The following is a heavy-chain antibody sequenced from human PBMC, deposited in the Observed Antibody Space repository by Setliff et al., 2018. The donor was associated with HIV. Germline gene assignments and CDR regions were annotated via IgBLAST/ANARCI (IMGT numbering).Heavy chain of an antibody. J-gene: IGHJ4*02. Sequence: SETLSLTCTVSGGSISSGGYYWSWIRQPPGKGLEWIGEINQSGSTNYNPSLKSRATKSVDRSKNQFSLQLSSVTAADTAVYYCTGTSEYDFGLTKYLDYWGQGTLVTVSS. V-gene: IGHV4-39*07. CDR2: INQSGST. CDR3: TGTSEYDFGLTKYLDY. D-gene: IGHD3-3*01. CDR1: GGSISSGGYY.